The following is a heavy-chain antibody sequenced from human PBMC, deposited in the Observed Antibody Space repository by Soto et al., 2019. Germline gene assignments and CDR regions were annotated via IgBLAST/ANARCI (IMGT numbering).Heavy chain of an antibody. CDR3: ARDLGRILDY. CDR2: IYSGGNT. D-gene: IGHD7-27*01. Sequence: EVQLVESGGGLIQPGGSLRLSCAASGFSVSSNYMTWVRQAPGKGLEWVSVIYSGGNTFYADSVKGRFTISSDNSKNTLYLQMNSLRAEDTAVYYCARDLGRILDYWGQGTLVTVSS. J-gene: IGHJ4*02. CDR1: GFSVSSNY. V-gene: IGHV3-53*01.